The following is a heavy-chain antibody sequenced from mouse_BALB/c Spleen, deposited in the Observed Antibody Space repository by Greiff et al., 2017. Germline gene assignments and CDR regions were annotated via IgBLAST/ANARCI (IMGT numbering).Heavy chain of an antibody. J-gene: IGHJ3*01. V-gene: IGHV5-6-5*01. CDR1: GFTFSSYA. CDR3: ARVYYDYEEGFAY. D-gene: IGHD2-4*01. Sequence: EVHLVESGGGLVKPGGSLKLSCAASGFTFSSYAMSWVRQTPEKRLEWVASISSGGSTYYPDSVKGRFTISSDNARNILYLQMSSRRSEDTAMYYCARVYYDYEEGFAYWGQGTLVTVSA. CDR2: ISSGGST.